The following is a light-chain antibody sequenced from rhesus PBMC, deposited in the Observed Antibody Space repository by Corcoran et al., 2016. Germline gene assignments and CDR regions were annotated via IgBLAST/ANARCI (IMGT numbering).Light chain of an antibody. J-gene: IGKJ2*01. V-gene: IGKV1-69*01. CDR1: QGISNW. Sequence: DIQMTQSPSSLSASIGDRVTITCRASQGISNWLAWYQQKPGRAPNLLIYRACNLQTGVPSRFSGSGSGTDFTLTISVLQPEDIATYYCQRHDNSPPRFGQGTKVEIK. CDR3: QRHDNSPPR. CDR2: RAC.